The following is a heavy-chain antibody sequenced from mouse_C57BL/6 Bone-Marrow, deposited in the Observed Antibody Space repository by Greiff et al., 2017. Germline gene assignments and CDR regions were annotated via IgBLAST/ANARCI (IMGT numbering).Heavy chain of an antibody. J-gene: IGHJ4*01. CDR3: ARTNYYGSSPYYYAMDY. CDR1: GFTFSSYG. Sequence: VQLKESGGDLVKPGGSLKLSCAASGFTFSSYGMSWVRQTPDKRLEWVATISSGGSYTYYPDSVKGRFTISRDNAKNTLYLQMSSLKSEDTAMYYCARTNYYGSSPYYYAMDYWGQGTSVTVSS. V-gene: IGHV5-6*01. CDR2: ISSGGSYT. D-gene: IGHD1-1*01.